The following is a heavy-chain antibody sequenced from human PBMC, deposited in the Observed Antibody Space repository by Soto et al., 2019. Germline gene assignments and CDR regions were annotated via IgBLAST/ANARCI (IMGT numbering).Heavy chain of an antibody. D-gene: IGHD5-12*01. Sequence: GGSLRFSCAASGFTFSKYAMTWARQAPGKGLEWVSAISSNGAGTYYVDSVKGRFTVSRDKSTNTLYLQMNSLRGDDTAVYYCAKDARPDGYWDFDYWGQGTLVTVSS. J-gene: IGHJ4*02. CDR1: GFTFSKYA. CDR2: ISSNGAGT. CDR3: AKDARPDGYWDFDY. V-gene: IGHV3-23*01.